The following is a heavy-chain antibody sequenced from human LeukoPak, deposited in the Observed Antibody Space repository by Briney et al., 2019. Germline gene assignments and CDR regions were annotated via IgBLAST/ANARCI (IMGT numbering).Heavy chain of an antibody. CDR2: ISAYNGNT. CDR1: GYTFTSYG. J-gene: IGHJ6*03. D-gene: IGHD2-2*01. CDR3: ARRRNQLPPTYMDV. Sequence: ASVKVSCKASGYTFTSYGISWVRQAPGQGLEWMGWISAYNGNTNYAQKLQGRVTMTTDTSTSTAYMELRSLRSDDTAVYYCARRRNQLPPTYMDVWGKGTTVTISS. V-gene: IGHV1-18*01.